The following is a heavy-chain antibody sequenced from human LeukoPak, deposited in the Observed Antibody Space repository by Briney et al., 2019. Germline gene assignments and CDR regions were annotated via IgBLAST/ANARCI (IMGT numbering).Heavy chain of an antibody. J-gene: IGHJ4*02. Sequence: PGGSLRLSCAASGFTFSSYGMAWVRQAPGKGLEWVADIKQDGGEKNYVDSVEGRFTISRDNAKNTLYLQMNSLRAEDTAAYYCARAGYTYGTLYFWGQGTLVTVSS. CDR1: GFTFSSYG. D-gene: IGHD5-18*01. CDR2: IKQDGGEK. V-gene: IGHV3-7*01. CDR3: ARAGYTYGTLYF.